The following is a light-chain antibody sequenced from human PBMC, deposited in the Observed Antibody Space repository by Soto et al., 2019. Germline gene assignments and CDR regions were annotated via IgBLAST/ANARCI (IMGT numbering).Light chain of an antibody. Sequence: QSVLNQPRSASGSPGQSVTISCTGTSSDVGGYNYVSWYQQRPGKAPKLMIYEVSKRPSGVPDRFSGSKSGNTASLTVSGLQAEDEADYYCSSYAGSNNSFVFGTGTKVTVL. J-gene: IGLJ1*01. V-gene: IGLV2-8*01. CDR3: SSYAGSNNSFV. CDR2: EVS. CDR1: SSDVGGYNY.